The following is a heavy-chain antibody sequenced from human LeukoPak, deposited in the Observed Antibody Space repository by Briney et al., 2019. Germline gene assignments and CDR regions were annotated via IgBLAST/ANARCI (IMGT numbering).Heavy chain of an antibody. V-gene: IGHV3-21*01. D-gene: IGHD3-10*01. CDR2: ISDSSSYI. CDR3: ARYNGSGSPPFDY. Sequence: GGSLRLSCAASGFTFNTYAMNWVRQAPGKGLEWVSSISDSSSYIYYADSVKGRFTISRDNAKNSLYLQMNSLRAEDTAVYYCARYNGSGSPPFDYWGQGTLVTVSS. CDR1: GFTFNTYA. J-gene: IGHJ4*02.